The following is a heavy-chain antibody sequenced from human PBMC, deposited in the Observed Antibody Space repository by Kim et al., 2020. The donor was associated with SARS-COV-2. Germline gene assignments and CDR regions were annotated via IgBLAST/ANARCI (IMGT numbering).Heavy chain of an antibody. V-gene: IGHV3-30*18. CDR1: GFTFSSYG. D-gene: IGHD6-19*01. Sequence: GGSLRLSCAASGFTFSSYGMNWVRQAPGKGLEWVAVISYNGSNKYYADSVKGRFTISRDNSKNTLYLQMNSLRAEDTAVYYCAKFFGPVAGLHLRVGGPDQGGQGTRDSLSS. CDR3: AKFFGPVAGLHLRVGGPDQ. J-gene: IGHJ4*02. CDR2: ISYNGSNK.